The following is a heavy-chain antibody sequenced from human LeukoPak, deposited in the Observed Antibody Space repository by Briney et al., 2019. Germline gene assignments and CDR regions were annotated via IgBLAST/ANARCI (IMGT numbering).Heavy chain of an antibody. J-gene: IGHJ4*02. CDR3: APKYYFDY. CDR2: ISGSGDTT. Sequence: PGGSLRLSCAASGFTFSSYSMNWVRQAPGKGLEWVSTISGSGDTTYYADSVKGRFAISRDNSKNTLYLQMNSLRAEDTAVYYCAPKYYFDYWGQGTLVTVSS. V-gene: IGHV3-23*01. CDR1: GFTFSSYS.